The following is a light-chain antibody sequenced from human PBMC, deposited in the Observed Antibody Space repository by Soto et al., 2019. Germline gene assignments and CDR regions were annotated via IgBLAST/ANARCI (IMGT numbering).Light chain of an antibody. J-gene: IGLJ2*01. CDR2: GNN. Sequence: QSVLTQPPSVSGAPGQRVTISCTGSSSNIGAGYDVHWYQQLPGTAPKLLIYGNNNRPSGVPDRFSGSKSGTSASLAITGLQAEDEADDYCQSSDSSLSGSVVFGGGTKLTVL. V-gene: IGLV1-40*01. CDR1: SSNIGAGYD. CDR3: QSSDSSLSGSVV.